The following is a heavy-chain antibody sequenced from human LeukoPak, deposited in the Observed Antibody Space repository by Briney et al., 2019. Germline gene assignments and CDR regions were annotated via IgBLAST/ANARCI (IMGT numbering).Heavy chain of an antibody. D-gene: IGHD3-9*01. CDR3: ARQIRYFDSYYYYMDV. J-gene: IGHJ6*03. Sequence: ASVKVSCKASGGTFSSYDINWVRQATGQGLEWMGWMNPNSGNTGYAQKFQGRVTITRNTSISTAYMELSSLRSEDTAVYYCARQIRYFDSYYYYMDVWGKGTTVTVSS. V-gene: IGHV1-8*03. CDR1: GGTFSSYD. CDR2: MNPNSGNT.